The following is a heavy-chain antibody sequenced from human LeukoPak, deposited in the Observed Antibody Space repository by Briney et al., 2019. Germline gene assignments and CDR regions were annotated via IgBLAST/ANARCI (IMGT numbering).Heavy chain of an antibody. V-gene: IGHV3-20*04. Sequence: GGSLRLSCAAAGFTFDDYGMSWVRQAPGWRLEYVSGINWSCGIIGYPDSVKGRLTITRDYAKNSLYLQMNSLRAEYTALYYCARDRGGAIPVYYFDYWGQGTLVTVSS. CDR1: GFTFDDYG. CDR3: ARDRGGAIPVYYFDY. J-gene: IGHJ4*02. CDR2: INWSCGII. D-gene: IGHD2-21*01.